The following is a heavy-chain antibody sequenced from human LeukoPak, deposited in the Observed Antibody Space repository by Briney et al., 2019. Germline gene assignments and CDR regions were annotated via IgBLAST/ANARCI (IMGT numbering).Heavy chain of an antibody. V-gene: IGHV3-7*01. CDR2: IKQDGSEK. Sequence: GGSLRLSCAASGFTFSSYWMSWVRQAPGKGLEWVANIKQDGSEKYYVDSVKGRFTISRDNAKNSLYLQMNSLRAEDTAVYYCARDAYDFWSGYWLDYWGQGTLVTVSS. CDR3: ARDAYDFWSGYWLDY. D-gene: IGHD3-3*01. J-gene: IGHJ4*02. CDR1: GFTFSSYW.